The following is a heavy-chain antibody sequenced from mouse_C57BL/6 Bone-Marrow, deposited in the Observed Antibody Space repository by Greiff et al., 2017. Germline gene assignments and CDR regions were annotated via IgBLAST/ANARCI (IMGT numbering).Heavy chain of an antibody. CDR3: ARHSRRGDY. Sequence: EVKLVESGGDLVKPGGSLKLSCAASGFTFSSYGMSWVRQTPDKRLEWVATISSGGSYTYYPDSVKGRCTISRDNAKNTLYLQMSSLKSEDTAMYYWARHSRRGDYWGQGTTLTVSS. V-gene: IGHV5-6*01. CDR2: ISSGGSYT. J-gene: IGHJ2*01. CDR1: GFTFSSYG.